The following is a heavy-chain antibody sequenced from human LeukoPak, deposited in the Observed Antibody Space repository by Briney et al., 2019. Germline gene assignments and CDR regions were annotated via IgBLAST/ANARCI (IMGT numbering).Heavy chain of an antibody. V-gene: IGHV3-7*01. D-gene: IGHD6-13*01. CDR3: ARPIAAAAMDV. J-gene: IGHJ6*02. CDR1: GFSFSGYW. Sequence: GGSLRLSCAASGFSFSGYWMSWVRQAPEKGLEWVANIKPDGSERYYVDSVKGRFTISRDNAKNSLYLQMNSLRAEDTAVYYCARPIAAAAMDVWGQGTTVTVSS. CDR2: IKPDGSER.